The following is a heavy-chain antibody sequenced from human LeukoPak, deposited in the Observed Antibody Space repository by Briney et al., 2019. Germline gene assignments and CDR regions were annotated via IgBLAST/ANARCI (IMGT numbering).Heavy chain of an antibody. J-gene: IGHJ4*02. Sequence: PGGSLRLSCAASGFTFSSYAMHWVRQAPGKGLEWVAVISYDGSNKYYADSVKGRFTISRDNSKNTLYLRMNSLRAEDTAVYYCARDLEGQLVLGLDYWGQGTLVTVSS. CDR3: ARDLEGQLVLGLDY. D-gene: IGHD6-6*01. V-gene: IGHV3-30-3*01. CDR1: GFTFSSYA. CDR2: ISYDGSNK.